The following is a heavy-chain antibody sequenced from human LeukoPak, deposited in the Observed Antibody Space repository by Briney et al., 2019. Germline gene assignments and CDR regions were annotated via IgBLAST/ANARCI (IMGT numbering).Heavy chain of an antibody. CDR2: ISAYNGNT. Sequence: VPVKVSCKASGYTFTSYGISWVRQAPGQGLEWMGWISAYNGNTNYAQKLQGRVTMTTDTSTSTAYMELRSLRSDDTAVYYCARIETLYSSSPGGYWGQGTLVTVSS. D-gene: IGHD6-6*01. CDR3: ARIETLYSSSPGGY. V-gene: IGHV1-18*01. CDR1: GYTFTSYG. J-gene: IGHJ4*02.